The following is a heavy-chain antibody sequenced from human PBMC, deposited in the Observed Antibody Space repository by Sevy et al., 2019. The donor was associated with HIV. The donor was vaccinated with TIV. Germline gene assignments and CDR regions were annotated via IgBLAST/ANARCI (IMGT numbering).Heavy chain of an antibody. CDR3: AGTRYSSGWTGEFDY. CDR2: IYHSGST. CDR1: GGSISSGGYS. D-gene: IGHD6-19*01. Sequence: SETLSLTCAVSGGSISSGGYSWSWIRQPPGKGLEWIGYIYHSGSTYYNPSLKSRVTISVDRSKNQFSLKLSSVTAADTAVYYCAGTRYSSGWTGEFDYWGQGTLVTVSS. V-gene: IGHV4-30-2*01. J-gene: IGHJ4*02.